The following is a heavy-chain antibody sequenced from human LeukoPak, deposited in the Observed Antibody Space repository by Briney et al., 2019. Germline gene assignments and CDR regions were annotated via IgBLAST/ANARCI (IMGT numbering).Heavy chain of an antibody. D-gene: IGHD2-15*01. Sequence: SETLSLTCAVYGGSFSGYYWSWIRQPPGKGLEWIGEINHSGSTNYNPSLKSRVTISVDASKNQFSLKLSSVTAADTAVYYCARGLVVVVAATRGMDVWGQGTTVTVSS. CDR1: GGSFSGYY. CDR2: INHSGST. J-gene: IGHJ6*02. V-gene: IGHV4-34*01. CDR3: ARGLVVVVAATRGMDV.